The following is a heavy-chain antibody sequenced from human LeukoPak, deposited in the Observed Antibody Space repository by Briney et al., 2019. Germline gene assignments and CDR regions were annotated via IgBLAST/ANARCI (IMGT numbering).Heavy chain of an antibody. J-gene: IGHJ4*02. CDR1: EDTFTYYH. CDR3: ATEAPRSYYFDY. V-gene: IGHV1-46*01. Sequence: ASVKVSCKASEDTFTYYHIHWVRQAPGQGVEWMGAVYATGGTTINTQNFQGRVTMTRDTSTGTVYMELSSLRFEDTAMYYCATEAPRSYYFDYWGQGILVTVSS. CDR2: VYATGGTT.